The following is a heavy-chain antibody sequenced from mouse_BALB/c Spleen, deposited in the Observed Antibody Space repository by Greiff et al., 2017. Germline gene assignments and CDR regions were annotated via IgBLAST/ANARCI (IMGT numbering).Heavy chain of an antibody. J-gene: IGHJ3*01. CDR2: IYPGDGST. CDR3: ARPQIYYYGSSPFAY. Sequence: VQLQQSGPELVKPGASVKMSCKASGYTFTSYYIHWVKQRPGQGLAWIGWIYPGDGSTKYNEKFKGKTTLTADKSSSTAYMLLSSLTSEDSAIYFCARPQIYYYGSSPFAYWGQGTLVTVSA. D-gene: IGHD1-1*01. CDR1: GYTFTSYY. V-gene: IGHV1S56*01.